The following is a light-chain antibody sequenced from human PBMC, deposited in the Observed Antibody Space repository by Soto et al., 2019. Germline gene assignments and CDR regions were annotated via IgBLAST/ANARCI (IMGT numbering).Light chain of an antibody. J-gene: IGKJ1*01. V-gene: IGKV1-39*01. CDR1: QSISTN. Sequence: DIQRTQSPSSLSASIGDRVTLTCRASQSISTNLNWYQQRRGKAPKLXIYAVSSLQSGVSSRFSGSGSGTDFTLSINSLQREDFETDYCQQTYSAPPLFGQGTKVDIK. CDR3: QQTYSAPPL. CDR2: AVS.